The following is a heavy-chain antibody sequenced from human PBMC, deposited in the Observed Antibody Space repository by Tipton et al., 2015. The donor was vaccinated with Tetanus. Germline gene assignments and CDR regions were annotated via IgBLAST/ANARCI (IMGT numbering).Heavy chain of an antibody. D-gene: IGHD6-13*01. CDR3: ARVGSGGSSRYYNWFDP. CDR2: ISYDGSNK. J-gene: IGHJ5*02. CDR1: GFTFSSYA. V-gene: IGHV3-30-3*01. Sequence: SLRLSCAASGFTFSSYAMHWVRQAPGKGLEWVAVISYDGSNKYYADSVKGRFTISRDNSKNTLYLQMNSLRAEDTAVYYCARVGSGGSSRYYNWFDPWGQGTLVTVSS.